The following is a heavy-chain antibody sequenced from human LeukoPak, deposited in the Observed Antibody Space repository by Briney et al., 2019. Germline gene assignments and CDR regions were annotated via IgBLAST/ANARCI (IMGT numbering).Heavy chain of an antibody. J-gene: IGHJ4*02. CDR1: GTSISSGNW. CDR2: IYYSGST. V-gene: IGHV4-28*01. Sequence: SETLSLTCAVSGTSISSGNWWGWIRQSPGKGLEWIGYIYYSGSTNYNPSLKSRVTISVDTSKNQFSLKLSSVTAADTAVYYCARHVWLQPFDYWGQGTLVTVSS. D-gene: IGHD3-9*01. CDR3: ARHVWLQPFDY.